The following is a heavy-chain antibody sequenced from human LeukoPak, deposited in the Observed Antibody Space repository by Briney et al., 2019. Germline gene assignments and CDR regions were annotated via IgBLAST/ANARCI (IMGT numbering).Heavy chain of an antibody. CDR3: ARRDGYDSTTFDY. D-gene: IGHD5-24*01. Sequence: GESLKISCKGSGYSSTSYWIGWVRQLPGKGLEWMGIIYPGDSDTRYSPSFQGQVTISADKSISTAYLQWSILKASDTAMYYCARRDGYDSTTFDYWGQGTLVTVSS. V-gene: IGHV5-51*01. CDR2: IYPGDSDT. CDR1: GYSSTSYW. J-gene: IGHJ4*02.